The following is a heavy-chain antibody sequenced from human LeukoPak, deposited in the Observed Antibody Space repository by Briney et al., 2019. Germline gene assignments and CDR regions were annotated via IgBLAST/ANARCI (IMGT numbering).Heavy chain of an antibody. CDR3: ARNTAMVDYYYYGMDV. J-gene: IGHJ6*04. CDR1: GFTFSSYG. Sequence: GRSLRLSCAASGFTFSSYGMHWVRQAPGKGLEWVAVISYDGSNKYYADSVKGRFTISRDNSQNTLYLQMNSLRAEDTAVYYCARNTAMVDYYYYGMDVWGKGTTVTVSS. CDR2: ISYDGSNK. V-gene: IGHV3-30*03. D-gene: IGHD5-18*01.